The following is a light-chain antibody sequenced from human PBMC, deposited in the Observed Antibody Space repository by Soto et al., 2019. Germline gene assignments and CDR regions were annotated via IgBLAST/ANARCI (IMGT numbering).Light chain of an antibody. J-gene: IGKJ4*01. CDR2: GAS. Sequence: ETVLTQSPGTLSLSPGEGATLSCRASQTVKNDYLAWYQQRRGLPPRLLIFGASVRATGIPDRFSGSGSGTDFTLTITRLEPEDFAVYYCQQYGSSPLTFGGGTKVDIK. V-gene: IGKV3-20*01. CDR1: QTVKNDY. CDR3: QQYGSSPLT.